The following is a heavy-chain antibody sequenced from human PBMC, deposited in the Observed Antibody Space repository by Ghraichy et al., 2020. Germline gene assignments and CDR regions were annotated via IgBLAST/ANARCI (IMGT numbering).Heavy chain of an antibody. Sequence: SETLSLTCAVYGGSFRGYYWSWIRQPPGKGLEWIGEINHSGSTNYNPSLKSRVTISVDTSKNQFSLKLSSVTAADTAVYYCARGRLYCSSTSCAAASWFDPWGQGTLVTVSS. V-gene: IGHV4-34*01. CDR1: GGSFRGYY. D-gene: IGHD2-2*01. CDR3: ARGRLYCSSTSCAAASWFDP. CDR2: INHSGST. J-gene: IGHJ5*02.